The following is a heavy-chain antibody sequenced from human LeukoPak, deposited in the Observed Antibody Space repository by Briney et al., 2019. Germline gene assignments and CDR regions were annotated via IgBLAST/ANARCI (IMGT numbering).Heavy chain of an antibody. Sequence: PGRSLRLSCAASGSTFSSYGMHWVRQAPGKGLEWVAVISYDGSNKYYADSVKGRFTISRDNSKNTLYLQMNSLRAEDTAVYYCAKDQQWLVDYWGQGTLVTVSS. J-gene: IGHJ4*02. CDR2: ISYDGSNK. V-gene: IGHV3-30*18. CDR3: AKDQQWLVDY. D-gene: IGHD6-19*01. CDR1: GSTFSSYG.